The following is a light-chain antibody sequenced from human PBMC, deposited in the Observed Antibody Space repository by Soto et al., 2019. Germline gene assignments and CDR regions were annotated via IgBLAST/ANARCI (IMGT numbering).Light chain of an antibody. CDR1: QSISSY. J-gene: IGKJ1*01. CDR2: AAS. CDR3: QHYNSYSEA. V-gene: IGKV1-39*01. Sequence: DIQMTQSPSSLSASVGDRVTITCRASQSISSYLNWYQQKPGKAPKLLIYAASSLQSGVPSRFSGSGSGTEFTLTISSLQPDDFATYDCQHYNSYSEAFGQGPKVELK.